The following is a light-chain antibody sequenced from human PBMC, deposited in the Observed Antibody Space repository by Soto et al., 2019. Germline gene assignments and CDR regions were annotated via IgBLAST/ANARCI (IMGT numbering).Light chain of an antibody. V-gene: IGKV1-9*01. CDR3: QQLNIFPPLFT. Sequence: DIQLTQSPFFLSASVGDRVTITCRASQGIRSYLAWYQQRPGKAPELLLYGASTLRTGVASRFSGSGSGTEFTLTISSLQPEDFATYFCQQLNIFPPLFTFGPGTKVDI. CDR2: GAS. CDR1: QGIRSY. J-gene: IGKJ3*01.